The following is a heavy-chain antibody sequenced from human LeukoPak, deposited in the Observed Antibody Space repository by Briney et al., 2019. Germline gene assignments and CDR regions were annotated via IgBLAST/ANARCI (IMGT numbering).Heavy chain of an antibody. V-gene: IGHV3-11*01. Sequence: GGSLSLSWAASGFTFSDYYMSWSRQAPGRGLGLVLHFSSSGSTRYYADSVKGRFTISRDNAKNSLYLQMNSLRAEDTAVYYCAREDWDINSNNYGMDVWGQGTTVTVSS. J-gene: IGHJ6*02. CDR2: FSSSGSTR. CDR1: GFTFSDYY. CDR3: AREDWDINSNNYGMDV. D-gene: IGHD4-4*01.